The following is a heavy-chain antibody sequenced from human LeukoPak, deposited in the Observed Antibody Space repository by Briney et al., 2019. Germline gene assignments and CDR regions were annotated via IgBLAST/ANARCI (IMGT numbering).Heavy chain of an antibody. CDR3: ARSVLWFGDLGY. Sequence: SETLSLTCTVSGGSIGTYYWSWIRQSPEKGLEWIGYVYYTGTTYYSPSLKSRVAISLDRSKNQFSLNLNSVTAADTAVYYCARSVLWFGDLGYWGQGILVTVSS. J-gene: IGHJ4*02. V-gene: IGHV4-59*03. D-gene: IGHD3-10*01. CDR2: VYYTGTT. CDR1: GGSIGTYY.